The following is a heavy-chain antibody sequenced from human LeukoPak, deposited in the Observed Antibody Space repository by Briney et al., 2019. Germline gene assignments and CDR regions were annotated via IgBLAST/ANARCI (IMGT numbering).Heavy chain of an antibody. V-gene: IGHV3-30-3*01. CDR1: GFTFSSYA. CDR2: ISNDGSNK. J-gene: IGHJ6*03. D-gene: IGHD2-2*01. CDR3: AKGPPLGYCSSTSCYGYYYYMDV. Sequence: GGSLRLSCAASGFTFSSYAIYWVRQAPGKGLEWVAVISNDGSNKYYGDSVKGRFTISRDNSKNTLYLQMNSLRAEDTAVYYCAKGPPLGYCSSTSCYGYYYYMDVWGKGTTVTVSS.